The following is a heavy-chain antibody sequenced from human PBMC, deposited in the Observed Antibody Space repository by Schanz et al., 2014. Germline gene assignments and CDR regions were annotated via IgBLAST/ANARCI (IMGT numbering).Heavy chain of an antibody. Sequence: EVQLVESGGGLVQPGGSLRLSCAASTFTFSSYWMHWVRQAPGKGLVWVSRIDRVGSRTNYADSVKGRFTISRDNAKSTVYRQMNSLGVEAMAVYYCARGGYSYGSGYYAMDVWGQGTAVTVSS. D-gene: IGHD5-18*01. V-gene: IGHV3-74*02. CDR2: IDRVGSRT. J-gene: IGHJ6*02. CDR1: TFTFSSYW. CDR3: ARGGYSYGSGYYAMDV.